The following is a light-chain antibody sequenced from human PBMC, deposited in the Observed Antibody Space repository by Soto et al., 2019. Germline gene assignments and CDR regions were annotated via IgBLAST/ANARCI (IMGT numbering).Light chain of an antibody. J-gene: IGKJ2*01. CDR3: HQYDNAPQT. Sequence: EIVLMQSPCTLSLSPGERATLSCRASQTLRRTYIAWYQQKPGQAPRGLIYGASKRATGIPDRFSGSGSGTDYSLTISRLEPEEFEVYYGHQYDNAPQTYGQGTNVEIK. CDR2: GAS. V-gene: IGKV3-20*01. CDR1: QTLRRTY.